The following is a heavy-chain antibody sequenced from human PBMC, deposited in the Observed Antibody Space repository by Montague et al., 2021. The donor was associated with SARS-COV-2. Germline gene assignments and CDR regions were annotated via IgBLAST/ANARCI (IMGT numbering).Heavy chain of an antibody. CDR3: ANLSWLRGAFDI. CDR1: GGSISSGSYY. Sequence: TLSLTCTVSGGSISSGSYYWSWIRQPAGKGLEWIGRIYTSGSTNYNPSLKSRVTISVDTSKNQFSLKLSSVTAADTAVYYCANLSWLRGAFDIWGQGTMVTVSS. J-gene: IGHJ3*02. CDR2: IYTSGST. D-gene: IGHD5-12*01. V-gene: IGHV4-61*02.